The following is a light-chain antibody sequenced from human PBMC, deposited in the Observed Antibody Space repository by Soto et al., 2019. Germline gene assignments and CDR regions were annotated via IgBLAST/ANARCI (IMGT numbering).Light chain of an antibody. CDR2: HAS. CDR3: QQYMSYS. J-gene: IGKJ1*01. V-gene: IGKV1-5*02. CDR1: QSISNR. Sequence: QSPSTLSQSLGDKVTIICRASQSISNRLAWYQQKQGTAPKLLIYHASTLESGVPSRFSGSGSGTEFTLTISSLQPDDFATYYCQQYMSYSFGQGTKVDIK.